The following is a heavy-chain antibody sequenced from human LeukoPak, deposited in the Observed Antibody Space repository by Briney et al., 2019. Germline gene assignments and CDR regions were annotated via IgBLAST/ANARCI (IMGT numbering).Heavy chain of an antibody. CDR3: ARHPFATPFDY. CDR2: VYYSGDT. Sequence: PSEILSLTCTVSGDSVSGVYWSWIRQPPGKGLEWIGYVYYSGDTNYNPSLKSRVTMSLDTSKNQVSLRLSSVTAADTAVYYCARHPFATPFDYWGRGTLLTVSS. CDR1: GDSVSGVY. V-gene: IGHV4-59*08. J-gene: IGHJ4*02. D-gene: IGHD2-15*01.